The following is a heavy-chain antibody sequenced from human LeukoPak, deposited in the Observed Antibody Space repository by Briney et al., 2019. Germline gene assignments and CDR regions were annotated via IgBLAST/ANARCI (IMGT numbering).Heavy chain of an antibody. D-gene: IGHD2-2*01. CDR2: INHSGST. Sequence: SETLSLTCAVYGGSFSGYYWSWLRQPPGKGLEWIGEINHSGSTNYNPSLKSRVTISVDTSKNQFSLKLSSVTAADTAVYYCARCNIVVVPAAIGWFDPWGQGTLVTVSS. J-gene: IGHJ5*02. CDR3: ARCNIVVVPAAIGWFDP. CDR1: GGSFSGYY. V-gene: IGHV4-34*01.